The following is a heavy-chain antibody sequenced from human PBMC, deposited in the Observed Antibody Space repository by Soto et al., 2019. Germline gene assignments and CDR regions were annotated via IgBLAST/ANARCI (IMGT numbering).Heavy chain of an antibody. D-gene: IGHD1-1*01. J-gene: IGHJ3*02. CDR3: ATWLQREHAYDI. CDR2: LYDVDGT. CDR1: GLTISGKKY. Sequence: DVQLVESGGGLIQPWGSLRLSCAALGLTISGKKYMSWVRQAPGRGLEWVSGLYDVDGTYYADSVKGRFTISRDSSKTIVFLQVNSLGPDDTAVYYCATWLQREHAYDIWGLGTTVTVSS. V-gene: IGHV3-53*01.